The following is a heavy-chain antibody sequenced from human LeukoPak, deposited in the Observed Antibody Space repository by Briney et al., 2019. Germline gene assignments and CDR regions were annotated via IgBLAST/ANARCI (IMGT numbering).Heavy chain of an antibody. CDR2: ISWNSGSI. D-gene: IGHD5-24*01. CDR1: GFTFDDYA. Sequence: GGSLRLSCAASGFTFDDYAMHWVRQAPGKGLEWVSGISWNSGSIGYADSVKGRFTISRDNAKNSLYLQMNSLRAEDTALYYCAKVEDGYGSSHVDYWGQGTLVTVSS. V-gene: IGHV3-9*01. CDR3: AKVEDGYGSSHVDY. J-gene: IGHJ4*02.